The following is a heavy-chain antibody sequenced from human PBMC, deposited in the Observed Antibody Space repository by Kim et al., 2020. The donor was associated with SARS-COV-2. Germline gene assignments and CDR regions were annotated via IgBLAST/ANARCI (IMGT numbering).Heavy chain of an antibody. V-gene: IGHV4-39*07. D-gene: IGHD6-6*01. Sequence: TYSSPSIKSRVTISVETSKNQFSLKLSSVTAADTAVYYCARDVSYYFDYWGQGTLVTVSA. CDR2: T. CDR3: ARDVSYYFDY. J-gene: IGHJ4*02.